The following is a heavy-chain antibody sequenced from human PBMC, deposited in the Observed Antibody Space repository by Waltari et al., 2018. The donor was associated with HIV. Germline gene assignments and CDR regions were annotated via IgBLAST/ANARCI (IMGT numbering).Heavy chain of an antibody. Sequence: QVQLVQSGAEVKKPGASVKVSCKASGYTFTSYDIKWVRQATGQGLEWMGWMNPNSGNTGYAQKFQGRVTMTRNTSISTAYMELSSLRSEDTAVYYCARFTGSARFGFPAGMDVWGQGTTVTVSS. CDR2: MNPNSGNT. CDR3: ARFTGSARFGFPAGMDV. CDR1: GYTFTSYD. D-gene: IGHD3-10*01. J-gene: IGHJ6*02. V-gene: IGHV1-8*01.